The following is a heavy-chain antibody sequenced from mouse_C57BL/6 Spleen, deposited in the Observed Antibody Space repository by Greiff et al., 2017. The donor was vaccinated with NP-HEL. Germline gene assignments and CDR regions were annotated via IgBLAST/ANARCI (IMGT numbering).Heavy chain of an antibody. Sequence: EVKLVESGGGLVQPGGSLSLSCAASGFTFTDYYMSWVRQPPGKALEWLGFIRNKANGYTTEYSASVKGRFTISRDNSQSILYLQMNALRAEDSATYYCARYIKDSVRGFDVWGTGTTVTVSS. J-gene: IGHJ1*03. CDR3: ARYIKDSVRGFDV. CDR1: GFTFTDYY. D-gene: IGHD1-1*01. V-gene: IGHV7-3*01. CDR2: IRNKANGYTT.